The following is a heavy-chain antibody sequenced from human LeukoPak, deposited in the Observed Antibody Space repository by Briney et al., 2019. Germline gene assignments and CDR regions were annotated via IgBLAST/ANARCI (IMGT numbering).Heavy chain of an antibody. CDR3: ARDMSWSLGY. D-gene: IGHD7-27*01. CDR2: MWSGGST. V-gene: IGHV3-66*01. J-gene: IGHJ4*02. Sequence: GGSLRLSCAASGFTVSSNSMSWVRQAPGKGLEWVSVMWSGGSTYYADSVKGRFTISRDNSKNTLYLQMNSLRAEDTAVYYCARDMSWSLGYWGQGTLVTVSS. CDR1: GFTVSSNS.